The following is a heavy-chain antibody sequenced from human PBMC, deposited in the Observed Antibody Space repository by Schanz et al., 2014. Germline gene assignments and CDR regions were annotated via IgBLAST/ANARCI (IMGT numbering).Heavy chain of an antibody. CDR3: ARDRVDAAAGGDY. CDR1: GYTFTSDS. CDR2: INPSGGST. Sequence: QVQLVQSGAEVKKPGASVKVSCKASGYTFTSDSMHWVRQAPGQGLEWMRMINPSGGSTAYAQKFQGRVTMTRDTSTSPVYMELSSLRSEDAALYSCARDRVDAAAGGDYWGQGTLVTVSS. J-gene: IGHJ4*02. D-gene: IGHD6-13*01. V-gene: IGHV1-46*03.